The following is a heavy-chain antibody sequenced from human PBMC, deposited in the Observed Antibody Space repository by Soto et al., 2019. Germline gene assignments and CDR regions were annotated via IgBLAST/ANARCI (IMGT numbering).Heavy chain of an antibody. CDR2: TTGSGDNT. D-gene: IGHD6-13*01. CDR3: AKDKRGSSWNDAFDI. J-gene: IGHJ3*02. V-gene: IGHV3-23*01. Sequence: GGSLRLSCAASGFTFSNYAMSWVRQAPGKGLEWVSATTGSGDNTYYADSVRGRFTIPRDNSKNTLYLQMNSLRAGDTAVYYCAKDKRGSSWNDAFDIWGHGTMVTVSS. CDR1: GFTFSNYA.